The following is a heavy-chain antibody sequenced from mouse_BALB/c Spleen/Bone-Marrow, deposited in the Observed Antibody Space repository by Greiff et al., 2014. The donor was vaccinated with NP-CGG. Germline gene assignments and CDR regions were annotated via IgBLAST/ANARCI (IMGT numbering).Heavy chain of an antibody. CDR3: ARMIARRGFDY. Sequence: VQREQSGAELVKPGTSVKLSCKASGYTFTRYWMHWVKQRPGQGLEWIGELNPSNGDTNYNGKFKNKATVTVDKSSSTAYMQLSSVASEVSAGEYCARMIARRGFDYWGQGTTLTVSA. D-gene: IGHD2-4*01. CDR1: GYTFTRYW. J-gene: IGHJ2*01. CDR2: LNPSNGDT. V-gene: IGHV1S81*02.